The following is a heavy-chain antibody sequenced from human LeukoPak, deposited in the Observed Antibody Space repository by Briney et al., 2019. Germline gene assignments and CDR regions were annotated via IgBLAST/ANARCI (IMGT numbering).Heavy chain of an antibody. Sequence: GGSLRLSCAASGFTFSSYSMNWVRQAPGKGLEWVSSISSSSSYIYYADSVKGRFTISRDNAKNSLYLQMNSLRAEDTAVYYCATGVRGAIITYWGQGTLVTVSS. CDR2: ISSSSSYI. CDR3: ATGVRGAIITY. V-gene: IGHV3-21*01. J-gene: IGHJ4*02. CDR1: GFTFSSYS. D-gene: IGHD3-10*01.